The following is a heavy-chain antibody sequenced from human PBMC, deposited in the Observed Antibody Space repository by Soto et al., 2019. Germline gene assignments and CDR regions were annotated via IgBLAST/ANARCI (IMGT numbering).Heavy chain of an antibody. CDR1: GFTFSGYW. Sequence: EVKLEESGGGLVQTGGSLRLSCAVSGFTFSGYWMRWVRQSPGRGLEGVANIKDDGSQTYYVDSVRGRFTISRDNGQNSLYLHMNSLRVEDTAVYYCATAVRGSAWSYWGQGTLVTVSS. CDR2: IKDDGSQT. D-gene: IGHD6-19*01. CDR3: ATAVRGSAWSY. V-gene: IGHV3-7*01. J-gene: IGHJ4*02.